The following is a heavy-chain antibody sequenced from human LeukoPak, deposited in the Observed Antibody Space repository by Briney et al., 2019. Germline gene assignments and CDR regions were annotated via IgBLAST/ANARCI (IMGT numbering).Heavy chain of an antibody. CDR3: ARGGCGCGDEGFDY. V-gene: IGHV4-59*01. J-gene: IGHJ4*02. CDR2: IYYSGST. CDR1: GGSISSYY. D-gene: IGHD7-27*01. Sequence: PSETLSLTCTVSGGSISSYYWSWIRQPPGKGLEWIGYIYYSGSTNYNPSLKSRVTISVDTSKNQFSLKLSSVTAADTAVYYCARGGCGCGDEGFDYWGQGTLVTVSS.